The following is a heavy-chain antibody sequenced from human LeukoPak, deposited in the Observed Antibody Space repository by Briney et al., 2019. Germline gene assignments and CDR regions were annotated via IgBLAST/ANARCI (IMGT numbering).Heavy chain of an antibody. CDR3: AKDLAVAGSDAFDI. J-gene: IGHJ3*02. Sequence: PGGSLRLSCAASGFTFSNYGMHWVRQAPAKGLEWVAFIRYDGSNKYYADSVKGRFTISRDNSKNTLFLQMNSLRAEDTAVYYCAKDLAVAGSDAFDIWGQGTMLTVSS. CDR1: GFTFSNYG. CDR2: IRYDGSNK. D-gene: IGHD6-19*01. V-gene: IGHV3-30*02.